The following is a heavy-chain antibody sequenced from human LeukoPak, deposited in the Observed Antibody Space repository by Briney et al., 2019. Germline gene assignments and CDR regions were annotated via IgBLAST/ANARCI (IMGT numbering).Heavy chain of an antibody. CDR1: GGSFSDYF. CDR3: ARGGRAYYDFWSGYFYFDY. V-gene: IGHV4-34*01. CDR2: INHSGST. Sequence: SETLSLTCAVYGGSFSDYFWSWIRQPPGKGLEWIGEINHSGSTNYNPSLKSRVTISVDTSKNQFSLKLSSVTAADTAVYYCARGGRAYYDFWSGYFYFDYWGQGTLVTVSS. J-gene: IGHJ4*02. D-gene: IGHD3-3*01.